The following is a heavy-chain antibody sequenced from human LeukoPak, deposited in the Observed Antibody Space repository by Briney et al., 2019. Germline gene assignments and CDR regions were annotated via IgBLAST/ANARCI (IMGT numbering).Heavy chain of an antibody. V-gene: IGHV6-1*01. CDR2: TYYRSKWYY. D-gene: IGHD1-7*01. CDR3: ARGWWNYWSGYYYYMDV. CDR1: GESVSSNSAA. J-gene: IGHJ6*03. Sequence: SQTLSLTCAISGESVSSNSAAWTWIRQSPSSGLEWLGRTYYRSKWYYDYAVSVKSRITINPDTSKNQFSLQLNSVTPDDTAVYYCARGWWNYWSGYYYYMDVWGKGTTVTVSS.